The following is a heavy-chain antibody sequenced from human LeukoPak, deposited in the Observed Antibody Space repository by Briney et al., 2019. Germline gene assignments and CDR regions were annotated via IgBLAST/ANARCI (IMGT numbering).Heavy chain of an antibody. CDR1: GFTFSFYE. J-gene: IGHJ3*02. D-gene: IGHD5-18*01. CDR3: ARRLQRDAFDI. V-gene: IGHV3-48*03. Sequence: GGSLRLSCAASGFTFSFYEMTWVRQAPGKGLEWVSYISSSGNFIYFAYSVKGRFTISRDDAKNSLYLQMNSLRAEDTAVYDCARRLQRDAFDIWGQGTMVTVSS. CDR2: ISSSGNFI.